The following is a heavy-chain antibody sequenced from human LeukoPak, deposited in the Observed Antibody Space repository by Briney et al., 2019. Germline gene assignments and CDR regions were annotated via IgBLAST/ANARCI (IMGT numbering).Heavy chain of an antibody. J-gene: IGHJ4*02. CDR1: GYTLTELS. CDR2: FDPEDGET. V-gene: IGHV1-24*01. CDR3: ATEGKMVRGLYTDY. D-gene: IGHD3-10*01. Sequence: VSVKVSCKVSGYTLTELSMHWVRQAPGKGLEWMGCFDPEDGETIYAQKFQGRVTMTADTSADTAYMELSSLRSEDTAVYYCATEGKMVRGLYTDYWGQGTLVTVSS.